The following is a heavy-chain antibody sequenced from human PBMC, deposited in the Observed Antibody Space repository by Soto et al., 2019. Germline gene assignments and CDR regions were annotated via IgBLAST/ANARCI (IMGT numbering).Heavy chain of an antibody. J-gene: IGHJ6*02. CDR1: GFSLSTSGMC. D-gene: IGHD3-22*01. CDR3: ARGEYYYDSSGYYYYGMDV. Sequence: YGPTLVNPTQTLTLTCTFSGFSLSTSGMCVSWIRQPPGKALEWLARIDWDDDKYYSTSLKTRLTISKDTSKNQVVLTMTNMDPVDTATYYCARGEYYYDSSGYYYYGMDVWGQGT. CDR2: IDWDDDK. V-gene: IGHV2-70*11.